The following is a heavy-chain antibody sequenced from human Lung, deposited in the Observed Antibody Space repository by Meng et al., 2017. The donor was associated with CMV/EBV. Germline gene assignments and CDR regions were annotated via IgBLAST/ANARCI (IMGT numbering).Heavy chain of an antibody. J-gene: IGHJ4*02. V-gene: IGHV4-39*07. Sequence: QLPLQESGPGQVQPSETLSLTCSVSGGSISSSSYYWGRIRQSPGKGLEWIGSIYFSGNTYYNPSLKSRVTMSVGTAQNKFSLTLRSVTAADTAVYYCVTETGYNYDNWGQGALSPSPQ. D-gene: IGHD5-24*01. CDR3: VTETGYNYDN. CDR1: GGSISSSSYY. CDR2: IYFSGNT.